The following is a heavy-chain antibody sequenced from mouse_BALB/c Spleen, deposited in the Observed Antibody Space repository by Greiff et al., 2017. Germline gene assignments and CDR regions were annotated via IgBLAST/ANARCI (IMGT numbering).Heavy chain of an antibody. Sequence: EVKLQESGPELVKPGASVKISCKASGYTFTDYNMHWVKQSHGKSLEWIGYIYPYNGGTGYNQKFKSKATLTVDNSSSTAYMELRSLTSEDSAVYYCARPVVGEPFAYWGQGTLVTVSA. D-gene: IGHD1-1*01. CDR1: GYTFTDYN. V-gene: IGHV1S29*02. CDR3: ARPVVGEPFAY. J-gene: IGHJ3*01. CDR2: IYPYNGGT.